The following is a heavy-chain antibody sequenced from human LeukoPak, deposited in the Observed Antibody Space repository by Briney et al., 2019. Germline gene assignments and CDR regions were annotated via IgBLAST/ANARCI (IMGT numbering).Heavy chain of an antibody. CDR1: GFTFSSYA. Sequence: GGSLRLSCAASGFTFSSYAMHWVRQAPGKGLEWVAVISYDGSNKYYADSVKGRFAISRDNSKNTLYLLMNSLRAEDTAVYYCARDSREGYSYGSYFDYWGQGTLVTVSS. CDR3: ARDSREGYSYGSYFDY. D-gene: IGHD5-18*01. V-gene: IGHV3-30*09. CDR2: ISYDGSNK. J-gene: IGHJ4*02.